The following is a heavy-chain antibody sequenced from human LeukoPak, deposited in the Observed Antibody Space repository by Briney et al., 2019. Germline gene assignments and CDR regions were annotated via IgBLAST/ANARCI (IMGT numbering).Heavy chain of an antibody. CDR2: IYYSGST. CDR3: ARDGGWERSSGFDY. CDR1: GGSISSGDYY. Sequence: SETLSLTCTVSGGSISSGDYYWSWIRQPPGKGLEWIGYIYYSGSTYYNPSLKSRVTISVDTSKNQFSLKLSSVTAADTAVYYCARDGGWERSSGFDYWGQGTLVTVSS. J-gene: IGHJ4*02. D-gene: IGHD1-26*01. V-gene: IGHV4-30-4*08.